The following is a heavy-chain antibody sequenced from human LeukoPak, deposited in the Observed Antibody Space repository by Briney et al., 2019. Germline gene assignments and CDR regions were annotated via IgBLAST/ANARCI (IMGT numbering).Heavy chain of an antibody. D-gene: IGHD5-18*01. V-gene: IGHV3-48*04. CDR2: ISSSSSTI. Sequence: PGGSLRLSCAASGFTFSSYSMNWVRQAPGKGLEWVSYISSSSSTIYYADSVKGRFTISRDNARNSLYLQMNSLRAEDTAVYYCARDGGTRLKYSYGYGDYWGQGTLVTVSS. J-gene: IGHJ4*02. CDR1: GFTFSSYS. CDR3: ARDGGTRLKYSYGYGDY.